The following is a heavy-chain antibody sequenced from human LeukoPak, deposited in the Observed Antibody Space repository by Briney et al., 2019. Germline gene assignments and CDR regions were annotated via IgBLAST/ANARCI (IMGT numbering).Heavy chain of an antibody. V-gene: IGHV3-7*01. CDR1: GFTFSSYW. Sequence: PGGSLRLSCAASGFTFSSYWTSWVRQAPGKGLEWVANIKHDGSEKYYVDSVKGRFTISRDNAKDSLYLQVNSLRAEDTAVYYCARDSTSYFDSSGHSSYYLDVWGKGTTVTVS. D-gene: IGHD3-22*01. CDR2: IKHDGSEK. CDR3: ARDSTSYFDSSGHSSYYLDV. J-gene: IGHJ6*03.